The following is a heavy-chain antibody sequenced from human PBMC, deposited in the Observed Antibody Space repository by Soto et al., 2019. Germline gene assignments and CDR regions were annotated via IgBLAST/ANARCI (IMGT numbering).Heavy chain of an antibody. CDR3: ASPTMDYYYYYGMDV. J-gene: IGHJ6*02. CDR2: IIPIFGTA. D-gene: IGHD3-10*01. V-gene: IGHV1-69*14. Sequence: QVQLVQSGAEVKKPGSSVKVSCKASGGTFSSYAISWVRQAPGQRLEWMGGIIPIFGTANYAQKFQGRVTITADKSTSTAYMELSSLRSDDTAVYYCASPTMDYYYYYGMDVWGQGTTVTVSS. CDR1: GGTFSSYA.